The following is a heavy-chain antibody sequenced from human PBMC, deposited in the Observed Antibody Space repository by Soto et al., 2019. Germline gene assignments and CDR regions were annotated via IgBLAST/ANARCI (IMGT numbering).Heavy chain of an antibody. V-gene: IGHV3-11*01. CDR1: GFTFSDYY. Sequence: LRLSCAASGFTFSDYYMSWIRQAPGKGLEWVSYISSSGSTIYYADSVKGRFTISRDNAKNSLYLQMNSLRAEDTAVYYCARDQVAVAGDAFDIWGQGTMVTVSS. CDR2: ISSSGSTI. CDR3: ARDQVAVAGDAFDI. J-gene: IGHJ3*02. D-gene: IGHD6-19*01.